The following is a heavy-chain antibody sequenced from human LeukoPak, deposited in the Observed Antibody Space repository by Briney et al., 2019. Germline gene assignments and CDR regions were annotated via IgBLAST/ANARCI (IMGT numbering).Heavy chain of an antibody. V-gene: IGHV4-30-2*01. J-gene: IGHJ4*02. CDR3: ARNDYGDFDY. Sequence: SETLSLTCAVSGGSISSGGYSWSWIRQPPGKGLEWIGYIYHSGSTYYNPSLKSRVTISVDRSKNQFSLKLSSVTAADTAVYYCARNDYGDFDYWGQRTLVTVSS. CDR1: GGSISSGGYS. D-gene: IGHD4-17*01. CDR2: IYHSGST.